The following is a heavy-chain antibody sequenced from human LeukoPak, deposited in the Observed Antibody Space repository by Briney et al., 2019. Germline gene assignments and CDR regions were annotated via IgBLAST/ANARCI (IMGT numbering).Heavy chain of an antibody. CDR2: ISGYNGNT. V-gene: IGHV1-18*01. CDR3: ARGWGSATWEAFDI. D-gene: IGHD1-26*01. CDR1: TYTFTRYG. Sequence: ASVKVSCKASTYTFTRYGISWVRQAPGQGLEWMGWISGYNGNTNYAQKFLGRVSMTADTATSTAYMELRSLTSDDTAMYYCARGWGSATWEAFDIWGHGTMVTVSS. J-gene: IGHJ3*02.